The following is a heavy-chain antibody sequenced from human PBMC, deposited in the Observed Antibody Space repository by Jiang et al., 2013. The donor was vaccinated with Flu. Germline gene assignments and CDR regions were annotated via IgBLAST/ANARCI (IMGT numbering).Heavy chain of an antibody. V-gene: IGHV4-30-2*01. Sequence: ETGPGLVKPAQTLSLTCAVSGGSISSGAYSWNWIRQPPGRGLEWIGSIYQSGGAYYNPSLKSRVTILLDRSDNKFSLKLSSVTAADTAVYYCARESSILAALYLDYWGQGTLVTVSS. J-gene: IGHJ4*02. CDR2: IYQSGGA. D-gene: IGHD6-6*01. CDR3: ARESSILAALYLDY. CDR1: GGSISSGAYS.